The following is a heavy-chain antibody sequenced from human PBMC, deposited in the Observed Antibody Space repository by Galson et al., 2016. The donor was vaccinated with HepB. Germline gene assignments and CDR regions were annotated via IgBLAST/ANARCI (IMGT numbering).Heavy chain of an antibody. J-gene: IGHJ4*02. CDR2: IRTDGNVQ. V-gene: IGHV3-7*01. CDR3: ARAPPDFWSGYYTKYYFDY. Sequence: SLRLSCAASGFNFGDSWMTWVRQAPGKGLEWVANIRTDGNVQQYVDSVKGRFTISRDSSKNTLYLQMNILRAEDTAVYYCARAPPDFWSGYYTKYYFDYWGQGTLVTVSS. D-gene: IGHD3-3*01. CDR1: GFNFGDSW.